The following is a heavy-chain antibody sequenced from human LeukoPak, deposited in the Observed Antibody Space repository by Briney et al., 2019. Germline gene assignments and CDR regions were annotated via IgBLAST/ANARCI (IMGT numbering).Heavy chain of an antibody. Sequence: SVKVSCKASGGTFSSYAISWVRQAPGQGLEWMGGIIPIFGTANYAQKFQGRVTLTADESTSTAYMELSSLRSEDTAVYYCARDKQLGWNRLHLWGEGPLLSVSS. D-gene: IGHD6-13*01. CDR2: IIPIFGTA. CDR1: GGTFSSYA. J-gene: IGHJ5*02. CDR3: ARDKQLGWNRLHL. V-gene: IGHV1-69*13.